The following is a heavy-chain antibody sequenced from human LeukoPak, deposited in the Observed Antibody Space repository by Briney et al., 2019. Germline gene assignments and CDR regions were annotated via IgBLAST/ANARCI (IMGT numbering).Heavy chain of an antibody. Sequence: GGSLRLSCAASGFTFSSYAMSWVRQAPGKGLEWVSAISGSGGSTYYADSVKGRFTISRDKSKNTLYLQMNSLRAEDTAVYYCAKFHSGSPAYFDYWGQGTLVTVSS. D-gene: IGHD3-10*01. J-gene: IGHJ4*02. CDR2: ISGSGGST. V-gene: IGHV3-23*01. CDR3: AKFHSGSPAYFDY. CDR1: GFTFSSYA.